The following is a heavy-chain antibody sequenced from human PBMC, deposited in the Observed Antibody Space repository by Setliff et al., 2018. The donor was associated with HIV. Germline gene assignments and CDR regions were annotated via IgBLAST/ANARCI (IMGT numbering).Heavy chain of an antibody. J-gene: IGHJ4*02. CDR3: ARDPQDTRGWYIYYFDY. Sequence: ASVKVSCKASGYTLSTYGISWVRQAPGQGLEWRGWISAHSGYAKSAQKFQGRVTMDTDTSTNTAYMELKSLRSDDTAVYYCARDPQDTRGWYIYYFDYWGQGTLVTVSS. D-gene: IGHD6-19*01. CDR2: ISAHSGYA. CDR1: GYTLSTYG. V-gene: IGHV1-18*01.